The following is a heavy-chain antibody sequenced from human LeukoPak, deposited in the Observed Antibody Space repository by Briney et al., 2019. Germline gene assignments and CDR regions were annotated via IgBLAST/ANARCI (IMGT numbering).Heavy chain of an antibody. J-gene: IGHJ4*02. CDR2: MNPNSGNT. CDR3: AKSPPLGATVRGVIIRPDY. V-gene: IGHV1-8*03. Sequence: ASVKVSCKASGYTFTSYDINWVRQATGQGPEWMGWMNPNSGNTGYAQKFQGRVTITRNTSISTAYMELSSLRSEDTAVYYCAKSPPLGATVRGVIIRPDYWGQGTLVTVSS. D-gene: IGHD3-10*01. CDR1: GYTFTSYD.